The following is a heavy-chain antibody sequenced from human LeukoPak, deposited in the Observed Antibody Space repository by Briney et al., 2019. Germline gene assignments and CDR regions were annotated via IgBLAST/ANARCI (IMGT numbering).Heavy chain of an antibody. CDR2: IYYSGST. CDR3: ASYPEGYGDYGSDAFDI. CDR1: GGSISSSSYY. J-gene: IGHJ3*02. V-gene: IGHV4-39*07. D-gene: IGHD4-17*01. Sequence: PSETLSLTCTVSGGSISSSSYYWGWIRQPPGKGLEWIGSIYYSGSTNYNPSLKSRVTISVDTSKNQFSLKLSSVTAADTAVYYCASYPEGYGDYGSDAFDIWGQGTMVTVSS.